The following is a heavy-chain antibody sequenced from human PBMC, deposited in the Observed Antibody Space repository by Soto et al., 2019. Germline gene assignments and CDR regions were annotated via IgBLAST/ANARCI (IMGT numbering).Heavy chain of an antibody. CDR3: AREVDSEAFDI. J-gene: IGHJ3*02. V-gene: IGHV3-74*01. D-gene: IGHD2-15*01. CDR2: INSDGSST. CDR1: GFTFSSYW. Sequence: HPGGSLRLSCAASGFTFSSYWMHWVRQAPGKGLVWVSRINSDGSSTSYADSVKGRFTISRDNAKNTLYLQMNSLRAEDTAVYYCAREVDSEAFDIWGQGTMVTVSS.